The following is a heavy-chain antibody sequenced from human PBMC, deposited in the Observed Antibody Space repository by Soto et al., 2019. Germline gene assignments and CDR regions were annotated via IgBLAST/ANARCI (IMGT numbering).Heavy chain of an antibody. Sequence: GGSLRLSCAASGFTFSSYAMSWVRQAPGKGLEWVSAISGGGNGRFYADSVRGRFTVFRDNSRNTLYLHMNSLRAEDTAVHYCARSLFIASTDTEPFDSWGQGTLVTVSS. D-gene: IGHD6-13*01. V-gene: IGHV3-23*01. CDR2: ISGGGNGR. CDR3: ARSLFIASTDTEPFDS. J-gene: IGHJ4*02. CDR1: GFTFSSYA.